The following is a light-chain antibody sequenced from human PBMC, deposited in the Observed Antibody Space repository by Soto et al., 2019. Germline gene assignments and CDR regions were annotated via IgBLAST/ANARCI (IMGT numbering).Light chain of an antibody. CDR2: EGS. J-gene: IGLJ1*01. V-gene: IGLV2-23*01. CDR3: LSYTASSTFV. Sequence: QSVLTQPASASGSPGQSITISCTGTSSDVGSYNLVSWYQQHPGKAPKLMIYEGSKRPSGVSNRFSGSKSGNTASLTISGLQAEDEADYYCLSYTASSTFVFGTGTKVTVL. CDR1: SSDVGSYNL.